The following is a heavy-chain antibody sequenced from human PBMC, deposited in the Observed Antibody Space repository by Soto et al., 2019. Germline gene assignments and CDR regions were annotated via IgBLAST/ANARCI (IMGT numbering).Heavy chain of an antibody. CDR3: ARSLYYPDYTGYYTVGLYLDY. D-gene: IGHD3-22*01. CDR1: GGGFGGYG. J-gene: IGHJ4*02. V-gene: IGHV1-69*01. CDR2: IIPIFVTS. Sequence: GAPVIVACTSAGGGFGGYGGSFVIMANGTGLELVGGIIPIFVTSHDAQKSQARVTITADESTNTAYMELSSLTSEDTAVYYCARSLYYPDYTGYYTVGLYLDYWGQAPLVTVSS.